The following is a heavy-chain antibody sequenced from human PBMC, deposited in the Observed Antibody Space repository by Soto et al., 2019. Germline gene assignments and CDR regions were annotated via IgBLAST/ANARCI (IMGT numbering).Heavy chain of an antibody. V-gene: IGHV4-31*03. CDR1: GGSISSGGYY. CDR3: ASCIAAAGQFDY. CDR2: IYYSGST. J-gene: IGHJ4*02. Sequence: PSETLSLTCTVSGGSISSGGYYWSWIRQHPGKGLEWIGYIYYSGSTYYNPSLKSRVTISVDTSKNQFSLKLSSVTAADTAVYYCASCIAAAGQFDYWGQASLVTVSS. D-gene: IGHD6-13*01.